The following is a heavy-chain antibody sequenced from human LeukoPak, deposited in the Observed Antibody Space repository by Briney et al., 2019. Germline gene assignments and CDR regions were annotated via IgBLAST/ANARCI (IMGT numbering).Heavy chain of an antibody. Sequence: GGSLRLSCGASGFTLSSNWMTWVRQAPGRGLEWVASINQDGSVKYYVDSVKGRFTISRGNARNSLSLQMNSLGVEDTAVYFCARWGQTSGYLYVDNWGQGTLVTVSS. J-gene: IGHJ4*02. V-gene: IGHV3-7*01. D-gene: IGHD5-12*01. CDR3: ARWGQTSGYLYVDN. CDR2: INQDGSVK. CDR1: GFTLSSNW.